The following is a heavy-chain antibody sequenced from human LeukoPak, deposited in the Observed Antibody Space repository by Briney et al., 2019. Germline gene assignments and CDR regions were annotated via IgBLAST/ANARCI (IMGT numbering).Heavy chain of an antibody. V-gene: IGHV3-23*01. Sequence: PGGSLRLSCAASGFTFSSYGMSWVRRAPGKGLERVSAISGSGGSTYYADSVKGRFTISRDNSKNTLYLQMSSLRAEDTAVYYCAKEAGYYGSGSYYTDYWGQGTLVTVSS. J-gene: IGHJ4*02. CDR3: AKEAGYYGSGSYYTDY. D-gene: IGHD3-10*01. CDR2: ISGSGGST. CDR1: GFTFSSYG.